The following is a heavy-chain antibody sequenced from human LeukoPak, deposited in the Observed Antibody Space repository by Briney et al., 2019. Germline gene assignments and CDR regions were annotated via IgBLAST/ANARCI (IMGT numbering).Heavy chain of an antibody. CDR1: GFTFSSYS. CDR2: ISSSSSYI. CDR3: AREPKGSYYYYMDV. Sequence: GGSLRLSCAASGFTFSSYSMNWVRQAPGKGLEWVSSISSSSSYIYYADSVKGRFTISRDNAKNSLYLQMNSLRAEDTAVYYCAREPKGSYYYYMDVWGKGTTVTVSS. V-gene: IGHV3-21*01. J-gene: IGHJ6*03.